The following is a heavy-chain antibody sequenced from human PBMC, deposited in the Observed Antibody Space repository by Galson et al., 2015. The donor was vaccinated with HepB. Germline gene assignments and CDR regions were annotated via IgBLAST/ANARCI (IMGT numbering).Heavy chain of an antibody. CDR3: ARLKGDDTSFFDY. J-gene: IGHJ4*02. Sequence: SLRLSCAASGFTFSDYYMSWIRQAPGKGLEWISHISSSSSYTNYADSVKGRYTISRDNAKNSLYLQMNSLRAEDTAVYYCARLKGDDTSFFDYWGQGTLVTVSS. CDR2: ISSSSSYT. V-gene: IGHV3-11*06. CDR1: GFTFSDYY. D-gene: IGHD1-1*01.